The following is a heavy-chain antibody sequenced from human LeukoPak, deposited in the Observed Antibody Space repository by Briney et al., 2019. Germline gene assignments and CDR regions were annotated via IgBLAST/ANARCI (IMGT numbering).Heavy chain of an antibody. D-gene: IGHD6-19*01. CDR2: IKSDGNST. CDR3: AREPPTSGFDY. Sequence: GGPLRLSCAASGFTLSRYWMHWVRQTPGKGLVWVSRIKSDGNSTTYAESVKGRFTISRDNAKNTLYLQMNSLRAEYTAVYYCAREPPTSGFDYWGQGTLVTVSS. J-gene: IGHJ4*02. CDR1: GFTLSRYW. V-gene: IGHV3-74*01.